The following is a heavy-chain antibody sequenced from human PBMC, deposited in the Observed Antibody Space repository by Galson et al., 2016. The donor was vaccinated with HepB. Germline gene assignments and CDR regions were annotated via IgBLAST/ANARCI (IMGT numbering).Heavy chain of an antibody. CDR2: ITGSGYTGGAT. CDR1: GFTFSTYT. Sequence: CAASGFTFSTYTMSWVRQAPGKGLEWVSSITGSGYTGGATSSADSVKGRFTISRDNSRNTVFLQMSSLRAEDTAVYYCAIDSVGGPKSNFPDSWGQGTLVTVSS. J-gene: IGHJ5*01. V-gene: IGHV3-23*01. D-gene: IGHD4-23*01. CDR3: AIDSVGGPKSNFPDS.